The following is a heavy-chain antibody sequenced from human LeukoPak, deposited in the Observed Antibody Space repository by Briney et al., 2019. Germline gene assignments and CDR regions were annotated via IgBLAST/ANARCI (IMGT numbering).Heavy chain of an antibody. CDR2: ISGRTGAT. CDR1: GXTFTTNA. CDR3: AKCGNSGCHLIDY. Sequence: GGSLRLSCAASGXTFTTNAVSWVRQAPGKGLEWVSAISGRTGATYYADSEKGRFTISRDNSKSTLYLQMDSLRAEDTAVYYCAKCGNSGCHLIDYWGQGTLVTVSS. J-gene: IGHJ4*02. D-gene: IGHD5-12*01. V-gene: IGHV3-23*01.